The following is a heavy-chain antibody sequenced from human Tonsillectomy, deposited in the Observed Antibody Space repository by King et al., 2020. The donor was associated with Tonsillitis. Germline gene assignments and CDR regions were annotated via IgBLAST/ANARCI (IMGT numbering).Heavy chain of an antibody. CDR1: GYSFTSYW. CDR3: ARVPYCLDSIGYLASWAFDI. Sequence: AQLVQSGAEVKKPGESLRISCKGSGYSFTSYWIAWVRQMPGKGLEWMGTIYPGDSNTRFSPSFQAQVTISVDKSTSTAYLQWRSLKASDTAMYYLARVPYCLDSIGYLASWAFDIWGQGTIVTVSS. J-gene: IGHJ3*02. V-gene: IGHV5-51*01. CDR2: IYPGDSNT. D-gene: IGHD3-22*01.